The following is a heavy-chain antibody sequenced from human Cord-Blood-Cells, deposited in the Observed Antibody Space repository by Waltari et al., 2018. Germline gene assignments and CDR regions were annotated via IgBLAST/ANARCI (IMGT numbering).Heavy chain of an antibody. Sequence: EVQLVESGGGLVKPGGSLRLCCAASGFTFSSYSMNWVRQAPGKGLEWVSSISSSSSYIYYADSVKGRFTISRDNAKNSLYLQMNSLRAEDTAVYYCAREDGYNEGVDYWGQGTLVTVSS. CDR2: ISSSSSYI. V-gene: IGHV3-21*01. CDR1: GFTFSSYS. D-gene: IGHD5-12*01. CDR3: AREDGYNEGVDY. J-gene: IGHJ4*02.